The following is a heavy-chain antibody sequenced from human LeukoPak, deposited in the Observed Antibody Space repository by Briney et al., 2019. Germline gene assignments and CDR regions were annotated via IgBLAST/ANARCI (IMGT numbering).Heavy chain of an antibody. Sequence: GGSLRLSCAAPGFTFSSYGMHWVRQAPGKGLEWVAVIWYDGSNKYYADSVKGRFTISRDNSKNTLYLQMNSLRAEDTAVYYCARDPIATSYYFDYWGQGTLVTVSS. J-gene: IGHJ4*02. D-gene: IGHD2-15*01. V-gene: IGHV3-33*01. CDR2: IWYDGSNK. CDR1: GFTFSSYG. CDR3: ARDPIATSYYFDY.